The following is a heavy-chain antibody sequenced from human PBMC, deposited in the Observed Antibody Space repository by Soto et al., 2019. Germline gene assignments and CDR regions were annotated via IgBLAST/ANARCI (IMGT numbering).Heavy chain of an antibody. D-gene: IGHD3-22*01. CDR2: ISAYDGYT. CDR3: ARGGYYDSSGSRNYHYYGMNV. J-gene: IGHJ6*02. V-gene: IGHV1-18*01. Sequence: QAQLVQSGAEVKKPGASVKVSCKASGYTFTSYGINWVRQAPGQGLEWLGWISAYDGYTNYAQILQGRVYMTTDTSTKTAYKELRSLRSDDTAIYYCARGGYYDSSGSRNYHYYGMNVWGQGTPVTVSS. CDR1: GYTFTSYG.